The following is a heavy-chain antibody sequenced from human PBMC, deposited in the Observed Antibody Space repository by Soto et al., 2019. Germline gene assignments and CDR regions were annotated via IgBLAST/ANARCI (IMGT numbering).Heavy chain of an antibody. CDR3: ARVPSYYDILTGYYDVPSGYFDY. CDR1: GYTFTSYA. V-gene: IGHV1-3*01. D-gene: IGHD3-9*01. J-gene: IGHJ4*02. CDR2: INAGNGNT. Sequence: ASVKVSCKASGYTFTSYAMHWVRQAPGQRLEWMGWINAGNGNTKYSQKFQGRVTITRDTSASTAYMELSSLRSEDTAVYYCARVPSYYDILTGYYDVPSGYFDYWGQGTLVTVSS.